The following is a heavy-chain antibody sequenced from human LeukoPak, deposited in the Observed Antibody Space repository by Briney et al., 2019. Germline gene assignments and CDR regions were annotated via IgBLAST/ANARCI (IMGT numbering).Heavy chain of an antibody. Sequence: GGSLRLSCAASGFTFTNAWMNWVRQAPGKGLEWVGRIKSKADGETIDYAAPVKGRFSFSRDDSKNMLYLQMNSLKSEDTAVYYCSTLTSRGLSDSWGQGTLVTVSS. D-gene: IGHD1-20*01. J-gene: IGHJ4*02. CDR2: IKSKADGETI. CDR1: GFTFTNAW. CDR3: STLTSRGLSDS. V-gene: IGHV3-15*07.